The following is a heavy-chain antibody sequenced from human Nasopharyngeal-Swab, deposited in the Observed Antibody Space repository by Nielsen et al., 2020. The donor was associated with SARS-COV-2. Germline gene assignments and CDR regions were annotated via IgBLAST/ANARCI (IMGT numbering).Heavy chain of an antibody. J-gene: IGHJ4*02. CDR1: GFTFSSYS. V-gene: IGHV3-48*04. CDR3: ARGGVRHFDY. Sequence: GESLKISCAASGFTFSSYSMNWARQAPGKGLEWVSYISSSGSTIYYADSVKGRITISRDNAKNSLYLQMNSLRAEDTAVYYCARGGVRHFDYWGQGTLVTVSS. D-gene: IGHD1-26*01. CDR2: ISSSGSTI.